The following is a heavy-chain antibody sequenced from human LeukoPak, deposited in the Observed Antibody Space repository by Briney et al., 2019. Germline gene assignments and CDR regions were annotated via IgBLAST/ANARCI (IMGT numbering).Heavy chain of an antibody. Sequence: SETLSLTCTVSGYSISSGYYWGWIRQPPGKGLEWIGSIYHSGSTYYNPSLKSRVTISVDTSKNQFSLKLSSVTAADTAVYYCARGMTTNAFDIWGQGTMVTVSS. V-gene: IGHV4-38-2*02. CDR2: IYHSGST. CDR1: GYSISSGYY. J-gene: IGHJ3*02. D-gene: IGHD4-17*01. CDR3: ARGMTTNAFDI.